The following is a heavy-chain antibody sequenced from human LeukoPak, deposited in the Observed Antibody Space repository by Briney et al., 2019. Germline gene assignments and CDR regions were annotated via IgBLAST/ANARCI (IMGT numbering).Heavy chain of an antibody. CDR2: IGTVGDS. CDR3: LRDCNNIRCSGARMDV. Sequence: GGSLRLSCAASGSTFSNYDMHWVRQVTGKGLEWVSSIGTVGDSYYSDSVKGRFTISRENAKNSWYLQMSSLRAGDTAVYYCLRDCNNIRCSGARMDVWGQGTTVIVSS. J-gene: IGHJ6*02. D-gene: IGHD2/OR15-2a*01. CDR1: GSTFSNYD. V-gene: IGHV3-13*01.